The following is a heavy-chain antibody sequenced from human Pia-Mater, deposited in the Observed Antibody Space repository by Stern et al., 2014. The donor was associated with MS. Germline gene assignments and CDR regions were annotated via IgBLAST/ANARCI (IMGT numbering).Heavy chain of an antibody. Sequence: VHLVESGAEVKKPGSSVKVSCKASGGTFSSYAISWVRQAPGQGLEWMGGIIPIFGTANYAQKFQGRVTITADKSPSTAYMELSSLRSEDTAVYYCARDYGMTTTTGAFDIWGQGTMVTVSS. J-gene: IGHJ3*02. CDR3: ARDYGMTTTTGAFDI. V-gene: IGHV1-69*06. CDR2: IIPIFGTA. CDR1: GGTFSSYA. D-gene: IGHD5-24*01.